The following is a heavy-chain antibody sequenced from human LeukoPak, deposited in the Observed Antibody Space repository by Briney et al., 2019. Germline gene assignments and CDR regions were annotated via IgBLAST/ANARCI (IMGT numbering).Heavy chain of an antibody. CDR1: GYTFTSYA. Sequence: ASVAVSCKASGYTFTSYAMHWVRQAPGQRLEWMGWINAGNGNTKYSQKCQGRVTITRDTSASTAYMELSSLRSEDTAVYYCARARRSGYYSSWWFDPWGQGTLVTVSA. CDR2: INAGNGNT. J-gene: IGHJ5*02. CDR3: ARARRSGYYSSWWFDP. D-gene: IGHD3-3*01. V-gene: IGHV1-3*01.